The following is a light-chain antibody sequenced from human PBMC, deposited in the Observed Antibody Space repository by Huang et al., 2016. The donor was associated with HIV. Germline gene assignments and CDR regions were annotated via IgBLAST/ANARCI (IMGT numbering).Light chain of an antibody. J-gene: IGKJ2*01. CDR1: QSISSY. CDR3: QQTYATPYT. V-gene: IGKV1-39*01. Sequence: QMTQSPPSLSASVGDRVTITCRASQSISSYLNWYQQKPGHAPKLLIYSVSTLDRDVPSRISGSGFETDITLTISSLRPEDFATYYCQQTYATPYTFGQGTHL. CDR2: SVS.